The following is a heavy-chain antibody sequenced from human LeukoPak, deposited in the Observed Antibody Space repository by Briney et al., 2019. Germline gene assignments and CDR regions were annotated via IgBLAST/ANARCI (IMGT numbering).Heavy chain of an antibody. CDR2: INTDGRIT. CDR1: GFSFRNYA. CDR3: TRDGGSFCDFDY. J-gene: IGHJ4*02. Sequence: PGGSLGLSCVASGFSFRNYAIHWVRQAPGKGLEYVSVINTDGRITYYAVSVKGRFTISRDNSKNTVYLQMGSLRGEDMAVYYCTRDGGSFCDFDYWGQGALVTVSS. D-gene: IGHD1-26*01. V-gene: IGHV3-64*02.